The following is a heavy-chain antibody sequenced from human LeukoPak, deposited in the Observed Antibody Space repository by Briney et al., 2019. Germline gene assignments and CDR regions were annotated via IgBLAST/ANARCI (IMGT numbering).Heavy chain of an antibody. CDR3: ARTRFSSGYYYGNDY. V-gene: IGHV1-69*13. D-gene: IGHD3-22*01. J-gene: IGHJ4*02. Sequence: ASVKVSCKASGGTFSSYAISWVRQAPGQGLEWMGGIIPIFGTANYAQKFQGRVTITADEPTSTAYMELSSLRSEDTAVYYCARTRFSSGYYYGNDYWGQGTLVTVSS. CDR2: IIPIFGTA. CDR1: GGTFSSYA.